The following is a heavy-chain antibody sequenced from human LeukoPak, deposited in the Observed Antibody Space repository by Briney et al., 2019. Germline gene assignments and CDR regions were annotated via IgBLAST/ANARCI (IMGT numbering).Heavy chain of an antibody. Sequence: AGGSLRLSCAASGFTFSRYAMNWVRQAPGKGLEWVSAISVSGDSTYFADSVKGRFTISRDNSKSTLYLQMNSLRAEDTAVYYCAKGQGAGALGFDYWGQGTLVTVSS. CDR1: GFTFSRYA. V-gene: IGHV3-23*01. CDR2: ISVSGDST. CDR3: AKGQGAGALGFDY. D-gene: IGHD6-19*01. J-gene: IGHJ4*02.